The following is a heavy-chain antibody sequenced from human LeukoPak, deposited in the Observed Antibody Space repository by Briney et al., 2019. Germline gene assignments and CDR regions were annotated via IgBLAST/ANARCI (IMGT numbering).Heavy chain of an antibody. CDR1: GFTFSDYS. D-gene: IGHD5-18*01. CDR2: VGISSGNT. V-gene: IGHV3-48*04. CDR3: ARGGGYSYGYFWFDP. J-gene: IGHJ5*02. Sequence: GRSLRLSCAASGFTFSDYSMNWVRQAPGKGLEWISWVGISSGNTKYAASVKGRFTISGDNAKNSLYLRMNSLRVEDTAVYYCARGGGYSYGYFWFDPWGQGTLVTVSS.